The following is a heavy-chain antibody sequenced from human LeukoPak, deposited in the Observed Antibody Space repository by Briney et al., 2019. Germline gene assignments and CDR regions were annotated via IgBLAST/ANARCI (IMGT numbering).Heavy chain of an antibody. Sequence: PSETLSLTCTVSGGSMTGYYWTWIRQPPGKGLEWIGYIYYNGDTNYNPSLKSRVTISVDTSKNQFSLKLSSVTAADTAVYYCATSLGSYGDNFDYWGQGTLVTVSS. CDR1: GGSMTGYY. CDR2: IYYNGDT. D-gene: IGHD1-26*01. V-gene: IGHV4-59*01. J-gene: IGHJ4*02. CDR3: ATSLGSYGDNFDY.